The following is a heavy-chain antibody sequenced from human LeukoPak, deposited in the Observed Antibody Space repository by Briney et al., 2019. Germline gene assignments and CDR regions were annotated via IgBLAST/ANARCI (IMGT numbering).Heavy chain of an antibody. J-gene: IGHJ4*02. Sequence: WGSLRLSCAASGCTFSSYSMNWVRQAPGKGLEWVSSISSSGNYIYYADPLKGRFTISRDNAKNSLYLQMNSLSAEDTAVYYCARAVRDWPFKGQFDYWGQGTLVTVSS. CDR1: GCTFSSYS. V-gene: IGHV3-21*01. CDR3: ARAVRDWPFKGQFDY. D-gene: IGHD3-9*01. CDR2: ISSSGNYI.